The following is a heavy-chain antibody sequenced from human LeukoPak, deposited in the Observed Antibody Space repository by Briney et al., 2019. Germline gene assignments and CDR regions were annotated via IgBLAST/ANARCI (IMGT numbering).Heavy chain of an antibody. V-gene: IGHV4-59*01. CDR1: GGSISSYY. CDR3: ARDTGTGPYYFDY. J-gene: IGHJ4*02. Sequence: PSETLSLTCTVSGGSISSYYWSWIRQPPGKGLEWIGYIYYSGSTNYNPSLKSRVTISVDTSKNQFSLKLSSVTAADTALYYCARDTGTGPYYFDYWGQGTLVTVSS. D-gene: IGHD4-17*01. CDR2: IYYSGST.